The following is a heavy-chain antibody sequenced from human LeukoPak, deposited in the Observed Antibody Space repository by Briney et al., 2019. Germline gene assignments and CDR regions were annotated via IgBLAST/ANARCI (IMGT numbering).Heavy chain of an antibody. Sequence: GGSLRLSCAASGFTFSSYGMHWVRQAPGKGLEWVSAISGSGGSTYYADSVKGRFTISRDNSKNTLYLQMNSLRAEDTAVYYCAKDSRGRSSTSPDYFDYWGQGTLVTVSS. CDR3: AKDSRGRSSTSPDYFDY. D-gene: IGHD2-2*01. V-gene: IGHV3-23*01. CDR1: GFTFSSYG. CDR2: ISGSGGST. J-gene: IGHJ4*02.